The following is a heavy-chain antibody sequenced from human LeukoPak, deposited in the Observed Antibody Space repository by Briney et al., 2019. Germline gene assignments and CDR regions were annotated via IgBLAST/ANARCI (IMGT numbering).Heavy chain of an antibody. V-gene: IGHV4-34*01. J-gene: IGHJ4*02. CDR3: ARREAATFDY. CDR2: INHSGST. CDR1: GGSFSGYY. Sequence: SETLSLTCAVYGGSFSGYYWSWIRQPPGKGLEWIGEINHSGSTNYNPSLKSRVTISVDTSKNQFSPKLSSVTAADTAVYYCARREAATFDYWGQGTLVTVSS. D-gene: IGHD2-15*01.